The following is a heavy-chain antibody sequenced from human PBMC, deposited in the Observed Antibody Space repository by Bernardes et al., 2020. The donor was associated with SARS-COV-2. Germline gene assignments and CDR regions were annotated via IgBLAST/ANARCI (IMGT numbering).Heavy chain of an antibody. CDR2: VYCTGSPT. CDR3: VKEIWFGGESYALDV. V-gene: IGHV3-23*01. CDR1: GFTFRGTT. J-gene: IGHJ6*02. D-gene: IGHD3-10*01. Sequence: GGSLRLSCTASGFTFRGTTMTWVRQAPGKGLEWVASVYCTGSPTFYADSVKGRFTVSRDNSKNMVFLQMDSLRSEDTAVYFCVKEIWFGGESYALDVWGQGTSVIVSS.